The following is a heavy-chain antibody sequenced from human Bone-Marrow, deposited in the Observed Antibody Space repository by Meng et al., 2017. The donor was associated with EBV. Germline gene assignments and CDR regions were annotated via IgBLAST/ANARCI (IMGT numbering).Heavy chain of an antibody. CDR3: ARGLGGHYPTMEY. Sequence: QVPLEDWGPGLVKPSGTLSLPCAVSGASIDSSDWWTWVRQAPGKGLEWIGEIHHSGTTNCNPSLESRVTISIDKSDNQFSLKLTSVTAADTAVYYCARGLGGHYPTMEYWGQGTLVTVSS. CDR2: IHHSGTT. D-gene: IGHD3-22*01. CDR1: GASIDSSDW. V-gene: IGHV4-4*02. J-gene: IGHJ4*02.